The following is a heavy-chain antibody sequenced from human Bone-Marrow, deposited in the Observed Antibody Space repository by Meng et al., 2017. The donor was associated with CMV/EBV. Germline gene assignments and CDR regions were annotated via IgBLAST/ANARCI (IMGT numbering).Heavy chain of an antibody. Sequence: ASVKVSCKASGYTFTSYGISWVRQAPGQGLEWMGWISAYNGNTNYAQKLQGRVTMTTDTSTSTAYMELRSLRSDDTAVYYCARGLMVGGYSYGSYYYYGMDVWGQGTTVTVSS. CDR2: ISAYNGNT. V-gene: IGHV1-18*01. CDR3: ARGLMVGGYSYGSYYYYGMDV. D-gene: IGHD5-18*01. J-gene: IGHJ6*02. CDR1: GYTFTSYG.